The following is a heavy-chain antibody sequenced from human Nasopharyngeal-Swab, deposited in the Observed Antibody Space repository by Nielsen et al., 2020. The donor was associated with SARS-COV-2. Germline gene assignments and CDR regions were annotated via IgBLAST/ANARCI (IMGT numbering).Heavy chain of an antibody. V-gene: IGHV1-46*01. D-gene: IGHD5-18*01. CDR3: ARLARGYSYGYPSYYGMDV. CDR1: GYTFTSYY. J-gene: IGHJ6*02. Sequence: ASVKVSCKASGYTFTSYYMHWVRQALGQGLEWMGIINPSGGSTSYAQKFQGRVTMTRDTSTSTVYMELSSLRSEDTAVYYCARLARGYSYGYPSYYGMDVWGQGTTVTVSS. CDR2: INPSGGST.